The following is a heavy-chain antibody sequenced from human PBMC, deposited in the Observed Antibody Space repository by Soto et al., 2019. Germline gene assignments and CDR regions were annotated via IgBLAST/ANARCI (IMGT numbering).Heavy chain of an antibody. CDR3: ARDLLFPQALAVAGTARLYGMDV. Sequence: SQTLSLTCAISGDSVSSNSAAWNWIRQSPSRGLEWLGRTYYRSKWYNDYAVSVKSRITINPDTSKNQFSLQLNSVTPEDTAVYYCARDLLFPQALAVAGTARLYGMDVWGQGTTVTVSS. J-gene: IGHJ6*02. CDR1: GDSVSSNSAA. V-gene: IGHV6-1*01. D-gene: IGHD6-19*01. CDR2: TYYRSKWYN.